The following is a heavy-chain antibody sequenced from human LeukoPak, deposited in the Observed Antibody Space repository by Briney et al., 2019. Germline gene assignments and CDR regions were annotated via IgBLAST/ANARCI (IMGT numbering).Heavy chain of an antibody. CDR1: GFTFSSYS. Sequence: PGGSLRLSCAASGFTFSSYSMNWVRQAPGKGLEWVSSISSSSSYIYYADSVKGRFTISRDNAKNSLYLQMNSLRAEDTAVYYCARDLVVRGVILGAIDYWGQGTLVTVSS. V-gene: IGHV3-21*01. D-gene: IGHD3-10*01. CDR2: ISSSSSYI. J-gene: IGHJ4*02. CDR3: ARDLVVRGVILGAIDY.